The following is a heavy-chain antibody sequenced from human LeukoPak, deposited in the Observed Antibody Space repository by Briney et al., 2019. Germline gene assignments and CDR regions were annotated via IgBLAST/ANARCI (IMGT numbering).Heavy chain of an antibody. CDR2: IKQDGTEE. J-gene: IGHJ4*02. Sequence: GGSLRLSCAASGFAFSSYWMSWVRQAPGKGLEWVANIKQDGTEEYYVDSVKGRFTISRDNAKNPLYLQMNSLRAEDTAVYYCAKWKYSNSGIDDYWGQGTLVTVSS. D-gene: IGHD2/OR15-2a*01. V-gene: IGHV3-7*03. CDR3: AKWKYSNSGIDDY. CDR1: GFAFSSYW.